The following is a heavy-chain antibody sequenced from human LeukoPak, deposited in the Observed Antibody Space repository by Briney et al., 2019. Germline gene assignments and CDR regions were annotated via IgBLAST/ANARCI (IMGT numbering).Heavy chain of an antibody. CDR1: GFTFSNYN. CDR3: AKAGSSWSYYYYYMDV. CDR2: ISTTGSYI. V-gene: IGHV3-21*04. D-gene: IGHD6-13*01. Sequence: GGSLRLSCAASGFTFSNYNMNWVRQAPGKGLEWLSSISTTGSYIYYADSVKGRFTISRDNAKNSLYLQMNSLRAEDTAVYYCAKAGSSWSYYYYYMDVWGKGTTVTISS. J-gene: IGHJ6*03.